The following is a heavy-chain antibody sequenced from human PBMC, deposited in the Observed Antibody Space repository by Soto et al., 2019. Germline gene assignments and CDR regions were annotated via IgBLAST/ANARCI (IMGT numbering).Heavy chain of an antibody. CDR1: GGSISGSY. CDR2: VYYTGST. V-gene: IGHV4-59*01. J-gene: IGHJ5*02. CDR3: ARERQVGPSSGRFDP. Sequence: TLSLTCSVSGGSISGSYWSWIRQSPGKGLEWLGYVYYTGSTNYSPSLRSRVSISVDTSKNEFSLRLSSVTAADTAVYFCARERQVGPSSGRFDPWGQGTLVTVSS.